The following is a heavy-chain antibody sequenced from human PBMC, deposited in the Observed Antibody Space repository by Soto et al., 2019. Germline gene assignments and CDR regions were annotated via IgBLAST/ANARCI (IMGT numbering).Heavy chain of an antibody. CDR2: IFSNDEK. CDR3: VQSRCGGDCLQSYSSHSYYGLDV. D-gene: IGHD2-21*02. J-gene: IGHJ6*02. V-gene: IGHV2-26*01. Sequence: EPGPTLVNPTETLTLTCTVSGFSLSNARMGVSWIRQPPGKALEWLAHIFSNDEKSYSTSLKSRLTISKDTSKSQVVLTMTNMDPVDTATYYCVQSRCGGDCLQSYSSHSYYGLDVWGQGTTVTVSS. CDR1: GFSLSNARMG.